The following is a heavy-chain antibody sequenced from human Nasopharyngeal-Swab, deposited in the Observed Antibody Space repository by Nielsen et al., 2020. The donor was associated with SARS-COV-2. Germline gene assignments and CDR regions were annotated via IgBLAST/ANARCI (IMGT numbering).Heavy chain of an antibody. D-gene: IGHD6-19*01. V-gene: IGHV3-33*01. CDR3: ARDPAPYSSGRDY. J-gene: IGHJ4*02. CDR1: GFTFSSYG. CDR2: IWYDGSNK. Sequence: LSLTCAASGFTFSSYGMHWVRQAPGKGLEWVAVIWYDGSNKYYADSVKGRFTISRDNSKNTLYLQMNSLRAEDTAVYYCARDPAPYSSGRDYWGQGTLVTVSS.